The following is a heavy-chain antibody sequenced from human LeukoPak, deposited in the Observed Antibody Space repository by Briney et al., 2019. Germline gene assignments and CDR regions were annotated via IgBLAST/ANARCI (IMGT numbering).Heavy chain of an antibody. V-gene: IGHV3-11*04. D-gene: IGHD5-24*01. J-gene: IGHJ5*02. CDR2: ISSSGSTI. CDR1: GFTFSDYY. Sequence: GGSLRPSCAASGFTFSDYYMSWIRQAPGKGLEWVSYISSSGSTIYYADSVKGRFTISRDNAKNSLYLQMNSLRAEDTAVYYCARVVGDGYNRDWFDPWGQGTLVTVSS. CDR3: ARVVGDGYNRDWFDP.